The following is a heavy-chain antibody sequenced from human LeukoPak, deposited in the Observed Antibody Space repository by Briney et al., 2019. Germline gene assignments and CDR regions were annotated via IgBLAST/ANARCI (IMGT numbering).Heavy chain of an antibody. Sequence: GGSLRLSCAASGFTFSSHAMSWVRQAPGKGLEWVSAITSGSGSNVYYTDSLKGRFTNSRDNSKNTLYLQMDSLRAEDTAVYYCARHGSWSFDYWGQGTLVTVSA. J-gene: IGHJ4*02. CDR3: ARHGSWSFDY. D-gene: IGHD6-13*01. CDR1: GFTFSSHA. V-gene: IGHV3-23*01. CDR2: ITSGSGSNV.